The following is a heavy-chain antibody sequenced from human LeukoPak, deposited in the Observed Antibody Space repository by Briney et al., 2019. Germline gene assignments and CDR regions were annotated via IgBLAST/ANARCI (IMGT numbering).Heavy chain of an antibody. D-gene: IGHD4/OR15-4a*01. J-gene: IGHJ5*02. CDR3: ARDRAPLTTTAVGFDP. CDR2: INPSGGST. Sequence: ASVKVSCKASGYTFTGYYMHWVRQAPGQGLEWMGWINPSGGSTTYAQKFQGRVTMTRDTSTSTVYMELNNLRSEDTAVYYCARDRAPLTTTAVGFDPWGQGSPVTVSS. CDR1: GYTFTGYY. V-gene: IGHV1-46*01.